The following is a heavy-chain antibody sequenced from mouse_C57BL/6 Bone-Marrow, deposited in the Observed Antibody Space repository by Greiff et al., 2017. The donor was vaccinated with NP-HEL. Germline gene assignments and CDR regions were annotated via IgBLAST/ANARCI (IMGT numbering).Heavy chain of an antibody. D-gene: IGHD2-2*01. Sequence: VQLQESGPGLVAPSPSLSLSCTASGFSFTSYAISWVRQRPGKGLEWLGVILPGGGNTYYSALNSRLSIIKDNTKSQVFLKMNSLLTDDTARYYCSRNWFYSMDYWGQGTSVTVSS. J-gene: IGHJ4*01. CDR2: ILPGGGN. CDR3: SRNWFYSMDY. V-gene: IGHV2-9-1*01. CDR1: GFSFTSYA.